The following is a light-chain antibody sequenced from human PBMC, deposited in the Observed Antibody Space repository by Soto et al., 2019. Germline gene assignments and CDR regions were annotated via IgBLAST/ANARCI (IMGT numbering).Light chain of an antibody. V-gene: IGLV2-14*01. CDR1: SSDVGGYKY. CDR2: EVS. CDR3: QSYDTSLSGVI. J-gene: IGLJ2*01. Sequence: QSVLTQPASVSGSPGQSITISCTGTSSDVGGYKYVSWYQQHPGKAPKLLIYEVSNRPSGVPDRFSASKSGTSASLAITGLQGEDEANYYCQSYDTSLSGVIFGAGTKSPS.